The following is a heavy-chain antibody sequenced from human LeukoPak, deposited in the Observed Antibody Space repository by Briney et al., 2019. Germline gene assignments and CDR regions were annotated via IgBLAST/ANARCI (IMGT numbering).Heavy chain of an antibody. Sequence: GGSLRLSCAASGFIFSSYGMHWVRQAPGKGLEWVAVISYDGRNKYHIDSVKGRFTISRDNSKNTLYLQMNSLRVEDTAVYYCAKGKNYYDSSGYYLVPYYFDYWGQGTLVTVSS. J-gene: IGHJ4*02. D-gene: IGHD3-22*01. V-gene: IGHV3-30*18. CDR2: ISYDGRNK. CDR3: AKGKNYYDSSGYYLVPYYFDY. CDR1: GFIFSSYG.